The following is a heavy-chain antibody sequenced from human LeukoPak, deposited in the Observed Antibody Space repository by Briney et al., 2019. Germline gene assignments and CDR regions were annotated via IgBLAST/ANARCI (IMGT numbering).Heavy chain of an antibody. D-gene: IGHD2-2*01. Sequence: GGSLRLSCAASGFTFSSYAMNWVRQAPGRGLEWVSGLSGSGGSTNYADSVEGRFTISRDKSKNTLYLQMNSLRAEDTAVYYCAKVDAFIVVVPGLFDYWGQGTLVTVSS. CDR2: LSGSGGST. J-gene: IGHJ4*02. CDR3: AKVDAFIVVVPGLFDY. CDR1: GFTFSSYA. V-gene: IGHV3-23*01.